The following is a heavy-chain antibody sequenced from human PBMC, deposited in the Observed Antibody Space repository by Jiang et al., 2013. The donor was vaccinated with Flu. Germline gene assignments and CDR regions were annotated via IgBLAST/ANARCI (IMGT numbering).Heavy chain of an antibody. D-gene: IGHD2-15*01. CDR1: GGSISSSNW. Sequence: EYGSGLVKPSGTLSLTCAVSGGSISSSNWWSWVRQPPGKGLEWIGEIYHSGSTNYNPSLKSRVTISVDKSKNQFSLKLSSVTAADTAVYYCARDLVASMGRKYCSGGSCYSRWSRWFDPWGQGTLVTVSS. CDR2: IYHSGST. J-gene: IGHJ5*02. CDR3: ARDLVASMGRKYCSGGSCYSRWSRWFDP. V-gene: IGHV4-4*02.